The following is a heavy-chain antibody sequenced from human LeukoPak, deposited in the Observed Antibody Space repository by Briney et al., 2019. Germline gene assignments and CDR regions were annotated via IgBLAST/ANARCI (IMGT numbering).Heavy chain of an antibody. D-gene: IGHD1-1*01. CDR2: ISPGGGTT. J-gene: IGHJ5*02. CDR1: GFAFGSEA. Sequence: GGSLRLSCAVSGFAFGSEAMSWVRQSPARGLEWVASISPGGGTTYYADSVKGRFTISRDNPGNVFYLQMDSLRAEDTAVYYCTRVAQSGPTGWFDPWGQGTLVTVSS. V-gene: IGHV3-23*01. CDR3: TRVAQSGPTGWFDP.